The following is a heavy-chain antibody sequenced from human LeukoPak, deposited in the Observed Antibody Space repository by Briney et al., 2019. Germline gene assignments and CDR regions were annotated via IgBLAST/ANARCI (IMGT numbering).Heavy chain of an antibody. D-gene: IGHD6-19*01. J-gene: IGHJ4*02. CDR2: IYRGGST. V-gene: IGHV3-53*01. CDR1: GFTVSSNY. Sequence: PGGSLRLSCAASGFTVSSNYMSWVRQAPGKGLEWVSVIYRGGSTYYADSVKGRFTISRDNSKNTLDLQMNSLRAEDTAVYYRARDAVAGTGYWGQGTLVTVSS. CDR3: ARDAVAGTGY.